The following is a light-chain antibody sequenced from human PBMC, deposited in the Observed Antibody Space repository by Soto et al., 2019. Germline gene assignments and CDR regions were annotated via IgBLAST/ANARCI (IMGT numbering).Light chain of an antibody. J-gene: IGKJ1*01. CDR3: QQYSSSPRT. V-gene: IGKV3-20*01. CDR2: GAS. CDR1: QSISSNY. Sequence: NVLTQSPGTLSLSPGEGATLSCRASQSISSNYLAWYQQKPGQAPRLLIYGASSRATDIPDRFRGSGSGRDFILNISRLEPEDFGMYYCQQYSSSPRTFGQGTKVEIK.